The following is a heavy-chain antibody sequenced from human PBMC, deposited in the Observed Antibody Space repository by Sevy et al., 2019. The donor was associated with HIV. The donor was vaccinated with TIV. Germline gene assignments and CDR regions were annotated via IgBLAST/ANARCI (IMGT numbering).Heavy chain of an antibody. Sequence: QAGGSLRLSCAASGFTFSSYAMSWVRQAPGKGLEWVSAISGSGGSTYYADSVKGRFTISRDNSKNTLYLQMNSLRAEDTAVYYCAKDSPPVVPAAILLYLLDYWGQGTLVTVSS. CDR1: GFTFSSYA. D-gene: IGHD2-2*01. CDR2: ISGSGGST. J-gene: IGHJ4*02. V-gene: IGHV3-23*01. CDR3: AKDSPPVVPAAILLYLLDY.